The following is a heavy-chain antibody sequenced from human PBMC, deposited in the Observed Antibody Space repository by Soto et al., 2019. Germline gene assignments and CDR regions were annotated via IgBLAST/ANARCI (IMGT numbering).Heavy chain of an antibody. CDR2: ISGSGGST. CDR1: GFTFSSYA. D-gene: IGHD3-3*01. J-gene: IGHJ6*03. CDR3: ANSLRFLEWLNYYYYMDV. V-gene: IGHV3-23*01. Sequence: EVQLLESGGGLVQPGGSLRLSCAASGFTFSSYAMSWVRQAPGKGLEWVSAISGSGGSTYYADSVKGRFTISRDNSKSTLYLQLNSLRAEDTAVYYCANSLRFLEWLNYYYYMDVWGKGTTVTVSS.